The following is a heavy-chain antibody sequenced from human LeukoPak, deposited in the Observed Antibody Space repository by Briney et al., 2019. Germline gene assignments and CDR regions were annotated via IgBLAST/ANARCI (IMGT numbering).Heavy chain of an antibody. Sequence: PSRTLSLTCTVSGGSISSGGYYWSWIRQPPGKGLEWIGYIYHSGSTYYNPSLKSRVTISVDRSKNQFSLKLSSVTAADTAVYYCAREPPGTTGTNCWGQGTLVTVSS. CDR3: AREPPGTTGTNC. CDR2: IYHSGST. D-gene: IGHD1-1*01. V-gene: IGHV4-30-2*01. CDR1: GGSISSGGYY. J-gene: IGHJ4*02.